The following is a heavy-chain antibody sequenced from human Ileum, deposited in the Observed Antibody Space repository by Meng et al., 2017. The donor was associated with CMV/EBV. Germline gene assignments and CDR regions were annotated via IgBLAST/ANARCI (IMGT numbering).Heavy chain of an antibody. CDR3: ATQTGLGNDAFDI. J-gene: IGHJ3*02. D-gene: IGHD3/OR15-3a*01. CDR1: GYSFASFW. CDR2: IYPGDSQT. Sequence: GASLKISCKGSGYSFASFWIGWVRQISGKGLEWMALIYPGDSQTRYSPFFQGQVTTSVDKSISTAYLQWTSLKASDTAMYFCATQTGLGNDAFDIWGQGTMVTVSS. V-gene: IGHV5-51*01.